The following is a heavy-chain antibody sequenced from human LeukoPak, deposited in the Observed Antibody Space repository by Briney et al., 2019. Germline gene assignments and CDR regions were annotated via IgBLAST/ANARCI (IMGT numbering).Heavy chain of an antibody. D-gene: IGHD6-6*01. J-gene: IGHJ4*02. Sequence: SVKVSCKASRGTFSKYAISWVRQAPGQGLEWMGRIIPILNITHYAQKFQGRVTIAADKSTSTAYMELSSLRSEDTAVYYCARDDRAREIDYWGQGTLVTVSS. CDR2: IIPILNIT. CDR3: ARDDRAREIDY. CDR1: RGTFSKYA. V-gene: IGHV1-69*04.